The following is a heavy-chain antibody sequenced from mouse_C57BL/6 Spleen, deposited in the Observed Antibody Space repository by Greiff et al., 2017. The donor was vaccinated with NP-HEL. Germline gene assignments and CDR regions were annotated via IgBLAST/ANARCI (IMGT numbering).Heavy chain of an antibody. Sequence: QVQLQQPGAELVRPGSSVKLSCKASGYTFTSYWMDWVKQRPGQGLEWIGNIYPSDSETHYNQKFKDKATLTVDKSSSTAYMQLSSLTSEDSAVYYCARGGWDGPFAYWGQGTLVTVSA. D-gene: IGHD4-1*01. CDR1: GYTFTSYW. V-gene: IGHV1-61*01. CDR2: IYPSDSET. CDR3: ARGGWDGPFAY. J-gene: IGHJ3*01.